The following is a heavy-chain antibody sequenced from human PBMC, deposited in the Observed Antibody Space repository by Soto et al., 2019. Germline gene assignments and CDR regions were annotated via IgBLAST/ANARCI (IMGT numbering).Heavy chain of an antibody. CDR3: ATTSGQYGSAWQKSAV. Sequence: VQLVQSGAEVKKPGASVKVSCMASGYTFTNYHVHWVRQAPGQGLERMGWNNPYNGATNYAQKFQGRACRTRDTSISTAHPDLKSLKSDDTDMYYCATTSGQYGSAWQKSAVWGQVNKVTVSS. CDR1: GYTFTNYH. D-gene: IGHD6-19*01. J-gene: IGHJ6*01. V-gene: IGHV1-2*01. CDR2: NNPYNGAT.